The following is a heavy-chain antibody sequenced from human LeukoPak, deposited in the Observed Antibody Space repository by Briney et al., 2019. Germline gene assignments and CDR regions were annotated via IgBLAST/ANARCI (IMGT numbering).Heavy chain of an antibody. J-gene: IGHJ4*02. CDR2: ISGSGGST. Sequence: AGGSLRLSCAASGFTFSSYAMSWVRQAPGKGLEWVLAISGSGGSTYYADSVKGRFTISRDNSKNTLYLQMNSLRAEDTAVYYCAKDSGYDSSGYYHSVFDYWGQGTLVTVSS. V-gene: IGHV3-23*01. CDR1: GFTFSSYA. D-gene: IGHD3-22*01. CDR3: AKDSGYDSSGYYHSVFDY.